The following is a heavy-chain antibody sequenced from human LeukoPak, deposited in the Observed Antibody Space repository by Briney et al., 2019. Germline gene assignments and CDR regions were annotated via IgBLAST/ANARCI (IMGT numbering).Heavy chain of an antibody. J-gene: IGHJ6*02. V-gene: IGHV4-4*07. CDR1: GGSISSYY. Sequence: PSETLSLTCTVSGGSISSYYWSWIRQPAGKGLEWIGRIYTSGSTNYNPSLKSRVTMSVDTSKNQFSLKLSSVTAADTAVYYCARDPPPRTMVRGASLSNYYYGMDVWGQGTTVTVSS. CDR3: ARDPPPRTMVRGASLSNYYYGMDV. CDR2: IYTSGST. D-gene: IGHD3-10*01.